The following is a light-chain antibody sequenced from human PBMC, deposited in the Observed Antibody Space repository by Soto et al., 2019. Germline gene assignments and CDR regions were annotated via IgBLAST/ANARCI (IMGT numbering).Light chain of an antibody. CDR3: QHYKSYPWT. CDR2: KAS. J-gene: IGKJ1*01. CDR1: QSIDSW. Sequence: DIQITQSPSTMSASVGDRVTITWRASQSIDSWLAWYQQTPGKAPKFLMYKASNLASGVPSRFSGSGSETEFPLTISSLQPDDFAIYYCQHYKSYPWTFGQGTKVDIK. V-gene: IGKV1-5*03.